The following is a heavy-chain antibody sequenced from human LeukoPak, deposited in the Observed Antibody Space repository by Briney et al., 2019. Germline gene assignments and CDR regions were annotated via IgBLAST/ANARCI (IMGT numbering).Heavy chain of an antibody. V-gene: IGHV3-48*01. CDR2: ISSGSVTI. CDR1: EFIVSINY. Sequence: GGSLRLSCAASEFIVSINYMTWVRQAPGKGLEWLSFISSGSVTIYYTDSVKGRFTISRDNAKNSLYLQMNSLRAEDTAVYYCARVHGGYPFDHWGQGTLVTVSS. J-gene: IGHJ4*02. D-gene: IGHD2-15*01. CDR3: ARVHGGYPFDH.